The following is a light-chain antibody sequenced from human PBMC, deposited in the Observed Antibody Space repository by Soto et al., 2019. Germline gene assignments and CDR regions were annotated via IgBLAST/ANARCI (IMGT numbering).Light chain of an antibody. V-gene: IGLV2-14*01. J-gene: IGLJ1*01. CDR1: SSDVGGYNY. Sequence: QSVLTQPASVSGSPGQSITISCTGTSSDVGGYNYVSWYQQHPCKAPKLMIYDVSNRPSGVFIRFSGSKSGNTASLTISGLQAEDEADYYCSSYTSSSTPYVFGTGTKVT. CDR2: DVS. CDR3: SSYTSSSTPYV.